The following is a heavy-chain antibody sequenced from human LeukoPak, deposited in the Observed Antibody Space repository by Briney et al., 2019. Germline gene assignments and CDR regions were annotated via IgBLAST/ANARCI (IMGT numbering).Heavy chain of an antibody. Sequence: ASVKVSCKASGYTFTGYYMHWVRQAPGQGLEWMGWINPNSGGTNYAQKFQGRVTMTRDTSISTAYVELSRLRSDDTAVYYCARHRLNWGYFDYWGQRTLVTVSS. CDR1: GYTFTGYY. CDR2: INPNSGGT. V-gene: IGHV1-2*02. J-gene: IGHJ4*02. D-gene: IGHD7-27*01. CDR3: ARHRLNWGYFDY.